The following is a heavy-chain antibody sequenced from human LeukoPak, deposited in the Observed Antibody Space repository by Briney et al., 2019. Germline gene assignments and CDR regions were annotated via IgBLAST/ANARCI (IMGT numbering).Heavy chain of an antibody. Sequence: PSETLSLTCTVSGGSISSYYWSWIRQPAGKGLEWIGRIYTSGSTNYNPSLKSRVTMPVDTSKNQFSLKLSSVTAADTAVYYCARSRGFGELSYGMDVWGQGATVTVSS. J-gene: IGHJ6*02. CDR1: GGSISSYY. CDR2: IYTSGST. CDR3: ARSRGFGELSYGMDV. V-gene: IGHV4-4*07. D-gene: IGHD3-10*01.